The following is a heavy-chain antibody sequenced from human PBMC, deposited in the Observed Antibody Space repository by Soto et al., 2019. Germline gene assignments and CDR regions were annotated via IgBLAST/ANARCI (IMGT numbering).Heavy chain of an antibody. V-gene: IGHV4-59*01. D-gene: IGHD3-22*01. CDR1: GASISGYY. J-gene: IGHJ1*01. CDR2: IYNSGST. Sequence: SETLSLTCTVSGASISGYYWSWIRQPPGKGLEWIGYIYNSGSTNYNPSLKSRVTISVDTSKNQISLKLSSVTAADTAVYYCARVTYYYDSSGYYTRYFQYWGQGTLVTVS. CDR3: ARVTYYYDSSGYYTRYFQY.